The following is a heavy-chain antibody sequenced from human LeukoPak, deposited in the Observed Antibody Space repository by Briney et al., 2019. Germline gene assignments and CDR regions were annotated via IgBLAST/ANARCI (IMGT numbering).Heavy chain of an antibody. D-gene: IGHD3-22*01. CDR2: INPNSGDT. V-gene: IGHV1-2*06. J-gene: IGHJ6*02. CDR1: GYTFTGYH. Sequence: ASVKVSCKASGYTFTGYHMHWVRQAPGQGLEWMGRINPNSGDTNYAQKFQGRVTMTRDTSISTAYMELSRLRSDDTAVYYCARGYYYDSSGYYYYYYGMDVWGQGTTVTVSS. CDR3: ARGYYYDSSGYYYYYYGMDV.